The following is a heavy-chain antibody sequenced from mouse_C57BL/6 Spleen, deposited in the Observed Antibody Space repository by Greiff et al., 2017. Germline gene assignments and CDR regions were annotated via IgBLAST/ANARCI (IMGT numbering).Heavy chain of an antibody. D-gene: IGHD1-1*01. Sequence: QVQLQQPGAELVRPGTSVKLSCKASGYTFTSYGMHWVKQRPGQGLEWIGVIDPSDSYTYYNQKLKGKATLTVDTSSSTAYMELSSLTSEDSAVYVCARGNTTGVDYWGQGTTVTVS. V-gene: IGHV1-59*01. CDR3: ARGNTTGVDY. J-gene: IGHJ2*01. CDR1: GYTFTSYG. CDR2: IDPSDSYT.